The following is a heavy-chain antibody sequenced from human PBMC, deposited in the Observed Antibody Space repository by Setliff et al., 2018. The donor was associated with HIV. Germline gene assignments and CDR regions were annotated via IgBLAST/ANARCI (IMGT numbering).Heavy chain of an antibody. CDR2: IYYSGST. Sequence: SETLSLTCTVSGGSISSGAYYWSWIRQHPGKGLEWIGYIYYSGSTYYNPSLKSRVTISVETFKNQVSLKLSSVTAADTAVYYCASSHTGYSSSSGAFDIWGQGTMVTVSS. CDR1: GGSISSGAYY. V-gene: IGHV4-31*03. J-gene: IGHJ3*02. CDR3: ASSHTGYSSSSGAFDI. D-gene: IGHD6-6*01.